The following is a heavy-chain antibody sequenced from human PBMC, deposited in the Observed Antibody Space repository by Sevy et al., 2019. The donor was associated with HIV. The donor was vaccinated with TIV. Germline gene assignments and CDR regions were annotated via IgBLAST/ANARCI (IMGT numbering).Heavy chain of an antibody. V-gene: IGHV1-18*01. Sequence: ASMKVSCKASGYTFTSYGISWVRQAPGQGLEWMGWISAYNGDTNYAQKLQGRVTMTTDTSTSTAYMELTSLRSDDTVVYFCARGYYDFWSGYYRRDAFDSWGQGTRVTVSS. CDR3: ARGYYDFWSGYYRRDAFDS. J-gene: IGHJ3*02. CDR1: GYTFTSYG. CDR2: ISAYNGDT. D-gene: IGHD3-3*01.